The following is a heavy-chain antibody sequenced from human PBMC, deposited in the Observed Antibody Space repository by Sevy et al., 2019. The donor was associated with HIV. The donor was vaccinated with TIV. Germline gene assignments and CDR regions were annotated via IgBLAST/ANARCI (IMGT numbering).Heavy chain of an antibody. CDR2: ISDSSGST. CDR1: GFTFTTYA. J-gene: IGHJ4*02. D-gene: IGHD2-15*01. Sequence: GGSLRLSCAASGFTFTTYAMRWVRQAPGKGLEWVSTISDSSGSTYYADSVKGRFTISRDNSKNTLYLQMNSLRVEDTAVYYGAKDRVLYCSSLSCQEFDYWGQGILVTVSS. CDR3: AKDRVLYCSSLSCQEFDY. V-gene: IGHV3-23*01.